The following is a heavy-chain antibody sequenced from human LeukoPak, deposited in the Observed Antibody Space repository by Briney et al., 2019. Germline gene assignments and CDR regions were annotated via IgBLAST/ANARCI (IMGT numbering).Heavy chain of an antibody. CDR3: ARTPTYCGGDCYYFDP. Sequence: PSETLSLTCAVSGGSISSSGYSWSWIRQPPGKGLEWIGYIHHTGSTYYNPSLKSRVTISVDRSKNQFSLKLSSMTAADTAMYFCARTPTYCGGDCYYFDPWGQGTLVTVSS. V-gene: IGHV4-30-2*01. J-gene: IGHJ5*02. CDR2: IHHTGST. D-gene: IGHD2-21*02. CDR1: GGSISSSGYS.